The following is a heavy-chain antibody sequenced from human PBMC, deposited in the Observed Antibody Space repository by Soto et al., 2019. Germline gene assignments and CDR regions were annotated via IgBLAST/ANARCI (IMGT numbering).Heavy chain of an antibody. CDR2: IIPILGET. V-gene: IGHV1-69*02. J-gene: IGHJ6*02. CDR3: ARGLGGRMDD. Sequence: QVQLVQSGAEVKKPGSSVMVSCKASGTIFSSYTISWVRQAPGQGLEWMGRIIPILGETNSAQKLQGRVTLPADKSTNTAYMELNSLRLEDTALYYGARGLGGRMDDWGQGATVTVSS. D-gene: IGHD3-16*01. CDR1: GTIFSSYT.